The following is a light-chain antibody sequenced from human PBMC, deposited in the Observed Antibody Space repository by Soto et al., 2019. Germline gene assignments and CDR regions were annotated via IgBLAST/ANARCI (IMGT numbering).Light chain of an antibody. CDR3: CSYAGSSTFYV. CDR2: EGS. J-gene: IGLJ1*01. CDR1: SSDVGSYNL. V-gene: IGLV2-23*03. Sequence: SVLTQPASVSGSPGQSITISCTGTSSDVGSYNLVSWYQQHPGKGPKLMIYEGSKRPSGVSNRFSGSKSGNTASLTISGLQAEDEADYYCCSYAGSSTFYVFGTGTKVTVL.